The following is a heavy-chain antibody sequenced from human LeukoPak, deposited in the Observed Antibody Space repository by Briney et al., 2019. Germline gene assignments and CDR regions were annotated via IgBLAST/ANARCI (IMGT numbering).Heavy chain of an antibody. CDR1: GFTFSTYA. Sequence: GGSLGLSCAASGFTFSTYAMTWVRQAPGKGLEWVSLISGTGGSTYYADSVKGRFTISRDNSKNTLYLQMNSLRAEDTAVYYCAKDYEPLVGVHRWGDWFDPWGQGTLVTVSS. CDR3: AKDYEPLVGVHRWGDWFDP. CDR2: ISGTGGST. D-gene: IGHD1-26*01. V-gene: IGHV3-23*01. J-gene: IGHJ5*02.